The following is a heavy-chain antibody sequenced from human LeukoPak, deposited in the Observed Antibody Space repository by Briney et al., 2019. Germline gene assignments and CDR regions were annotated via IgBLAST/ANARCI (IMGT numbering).Heavy chain of an antibody. CDR3: AREGGSSSWVSPYFDY. Sequence: PGGSLRLSCAASGFTFDDYAMHWVRQAPGKGLEWVSGISWNSGSIGYADSVKGRFTISRDNAKNSLYLQMNSLRAEDMALYYCAREGGSSSWVSPYFDYWGQGTLVTVSS. D-gene: IGHD6-13*01. CDR1: GFTFDDYA. J-gene: IGHJ4*02. V-gene: IGHV3-9*03. CDR2: ISWNSGSI.